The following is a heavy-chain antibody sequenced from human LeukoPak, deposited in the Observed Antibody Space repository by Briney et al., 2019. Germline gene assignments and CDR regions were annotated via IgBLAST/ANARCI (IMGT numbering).Heavy chain of an antibody. D-gene: IGHD2-15*01. CDR1: GFTFDTCA. V-gene: IGHV3-23*01. CDR3: AKVDIVVVVAGYFDY. J-gene: IGHJ4*02. Sequence: GGSLRLSCAASGFTFDTCAMTWVRQAPGKGLEWVSSISANGDLTYYANSVKGRFTISRDNSKNTLYLQMNSLRAEDTAVYYCAKVDIVVVVAGYFDYWGQGTLVTVSS. CDR2: ISANGDLT.